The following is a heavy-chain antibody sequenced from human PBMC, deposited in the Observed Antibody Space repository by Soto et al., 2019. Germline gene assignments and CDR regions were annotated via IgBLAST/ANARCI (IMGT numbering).Heavy chain of an antibody. D-gene: IGHD2-15*01. CDR2: IYHSGST. CDR3: ARDVGTLCSGGSCYSRFDY. Sequence: SETLSLTCAVSGGSISSSNWWSWVRQPPGKGLEWIGEIYHSGSTNYNPSLKSRVTISVDKSKNQFSLKLSSVTAADTAVYYCARDVGTLCSGGSCYSRFDYWGQGTLVTVSS. V-gene: IGHV4-4*02. J-gene: IGHJ4*02. CDR1: GGSISSSNW.